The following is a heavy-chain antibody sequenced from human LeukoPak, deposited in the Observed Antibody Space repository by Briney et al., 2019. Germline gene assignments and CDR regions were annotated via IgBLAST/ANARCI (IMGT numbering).Heavy chain of an antibody. CDR2: IYPGDSDT. V-gene: IGHV5-51*01. CDR1: GYSFTSYW. J-gene: IGHJ4*02. Sequence: GESLKISCKGSGYSFTSYWIGWVRQMPGKGLEWMGIIYPGDSDTRYSPSFQGQVTISADKSISTAYLQWSSLKASDTAMYYCARFGDILTGYYPPPSLTFDYWGQGTLVTVSS. CDR3: ARFGDILTGYYPPPSLTFDY. D-gene: IGHD3-9*01.